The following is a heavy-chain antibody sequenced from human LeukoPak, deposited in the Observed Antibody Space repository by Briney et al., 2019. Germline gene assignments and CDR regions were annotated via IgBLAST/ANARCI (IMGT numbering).Heavy chain of an antibody. Sequence: TLSLTCAVSGGSISSSNWWSWVRQPPGKGLEWVAVISYDGSNKYYADSVKGRFTISRDNSKNTLYLQMNSLRAEDTAVYYCAREGGSSSWYYDYWGQGTLVTVSS. D-gene: IGHD6-13*01. CDR2: ISYDGSNK. CDR1: GGSISSSN. CDR3: AREGGSSSWYYDY. J-gene: IGHJ4*02. V-gene: IGHV3-30-3*01.